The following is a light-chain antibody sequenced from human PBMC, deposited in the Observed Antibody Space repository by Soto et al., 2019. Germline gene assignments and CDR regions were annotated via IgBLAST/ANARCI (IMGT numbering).Light chain of an antibody. CDR1: QSVRSSY. CDR2: GVS. CDR3: LQYGTSPRT. Sequence: EIALTQSPGTLSLSPGERATLSCRASQSVRSSYLAWYQQKLGQAPRLLIYGVSNRATGIPDRFSGSGSGTDFTLTISRLESEDFAVYYCLQYGTSPRTFGQGTKVEIK. J-gene: IGKJ1*01. V-gene: IGKV3-20*01.